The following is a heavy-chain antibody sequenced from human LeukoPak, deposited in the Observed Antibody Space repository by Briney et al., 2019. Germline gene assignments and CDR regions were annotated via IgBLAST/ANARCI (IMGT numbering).Heavy chain of an antibody. D-gene: IGHD3-10*01. V-gene: IGHV3-49*04. J-gene: IGHJ4*02. CDR3: TRVAGGYYGWGSTT. CDR1: GFTFGDYA. Sequence: GGSLRLTCTASGFTFGDYAMSWVRQAPGKGLEWVGFIRSKAYGGTTEYAASVKGRFTISRDDSKSIAYLQMNSLKTEDTAVYYCTRVAGGYYGWGSTTWGQGTLVTVSS. CDR2: IRSKAYGGTT.